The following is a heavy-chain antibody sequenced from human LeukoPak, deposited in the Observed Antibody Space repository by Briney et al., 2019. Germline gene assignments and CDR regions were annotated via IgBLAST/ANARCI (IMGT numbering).Heavy chain of an antibody. J-gene: IGHJ4*02. Sequence: GGSLRLSCAASGFTVSSNYMSWVRQAPGKGLEWVSVIYSGGSTYYADSVKGRFTISRDNSKNTLYLQMNSLRAEDTAVYYCARGPDDSSGYCYNYWGQGTLVTVSS. D-gene: IGHD3-22*01. CDR1: GFTVSSNY. CDR2: IYSGGST. V-gene: IGHV3-66*02. CDR3: ARGPDDSSGYCYNY.